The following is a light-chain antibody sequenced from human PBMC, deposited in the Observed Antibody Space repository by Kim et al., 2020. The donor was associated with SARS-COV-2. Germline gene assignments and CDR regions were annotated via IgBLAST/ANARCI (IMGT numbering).Light chain of an antibody. CDR1: QSVSSDY. J-gene: IGKJ2*01. Sequence: LSPGDRATHSCRASQSVSSDYLAWYQQKPGQAPRLLFYGASSRATGIPDRFTGGGSGTDFTLTISRLEPEDFAVYYCQQYGSSPYTFGQGTKLEI. V-gene: IGKV3-20*01. CDR3: QQYGSSPYT. CDR2: GAS.